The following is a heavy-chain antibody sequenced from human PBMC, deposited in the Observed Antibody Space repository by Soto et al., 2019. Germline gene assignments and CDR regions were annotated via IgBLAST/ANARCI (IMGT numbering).Heavy chain of an antibody. D-gene: IGHD6-13*01. CDR2: IYHSGST. CDR3: ARGTGMGIAAAGTFDY. Sequence: PSETLSLTCAVSGGSISSSNWWSWVRQPPGKGLEWIGEIYHSGSTNYNPSLKSRVTISVDKSKNQFSLKLSSVTAADTAVYYCARGTGMGIAAAGTFDYWGQGTLVTVYS. V-gene: IGHV4-4*02. J-gene: IGHJ4*02. CDR1: GGSISSSNW.